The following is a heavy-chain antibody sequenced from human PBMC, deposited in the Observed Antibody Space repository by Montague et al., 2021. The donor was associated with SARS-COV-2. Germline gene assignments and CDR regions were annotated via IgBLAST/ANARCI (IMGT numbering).Heavy chain of an antibody. D-gene: IGHD4-23*01. J-gene: IGHJ4*02. V-gene: IGHV2-70*11. Sequence: PALVKPTQTLTLTCTFSGFSRSTSGMCVSWIRQPPGKALEWLARIDWDDDKYYSTSLKTRLTISKDTSKNQVVLTMTNMDPVDTATYYCARTYYGGCPFDYWGQGTLVTVSS. CDR2: IDWDDDK. CDR3: ARTYYGGCPFDY. CDR1: GFSRSTSGMC.